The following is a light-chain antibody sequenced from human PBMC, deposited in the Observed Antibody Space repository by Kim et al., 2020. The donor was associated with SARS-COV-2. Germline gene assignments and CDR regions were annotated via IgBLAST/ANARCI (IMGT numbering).Light chain of an antibody. CDR2: AAS. CDR1: QGISNY. V-gene: IGKV1-17*03. Sequence: SAGDRATIPCRASQGISNYLAWFQQKPGKVPRLLIYAASKWASGVPSRFSGSGSGTEFTLTISSLEPEDFAIYYCQQHNSYPYTFGQGTKLEI. CDR3: QQHNSYPYT. J-gene: IGKJ2*01.